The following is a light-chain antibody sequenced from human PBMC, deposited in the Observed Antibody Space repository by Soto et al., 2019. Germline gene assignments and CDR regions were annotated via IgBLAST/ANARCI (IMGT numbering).Light chain of an antibody. CDR1: QSVSSNY. CDR3: QHYGSSPPVT. J-gene: IGKJ4*01. V-gene: IGKV3-20*01. CDR2: VAS. Sequence: EIVLTQSPGTLSLSPGERATLSCRASQSVSSNYLAWYQQNPGQAPRLLIYVASNRATGIPDRFSGSGSGTDFTLTISRLEPEDLAVYYCQHYGSSPPVTFGGGTKVEIK.